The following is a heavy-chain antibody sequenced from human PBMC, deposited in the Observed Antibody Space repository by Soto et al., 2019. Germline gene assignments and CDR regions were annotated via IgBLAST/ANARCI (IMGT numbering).Heavy chain of an antibody. J-gene: IGHJ5*02. CDR3: TTEGGEEFSSTRCDTWP. Sequence: GGSLRLSCAASGFTFSNAWMSWVRQAPGKGLEWVGRIKSKTDGGTPDYAATVKGRFTISREDSKNKLYLQMNSLKTEDTAVYYCTTEGGEEFSSTRCDTWPWGQGTLVTVSS. D-gene: IGHD2-2*01. CDR1: GFTFSNAW. CDR2: IKSKTDGGTP. V-gene: IGHV3-15*01.